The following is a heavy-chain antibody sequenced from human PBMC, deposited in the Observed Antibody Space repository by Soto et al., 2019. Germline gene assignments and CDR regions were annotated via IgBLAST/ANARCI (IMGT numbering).Heavy chain of an antibody. CDR2: MNPDGSEK. V-gene: IGHV3-7*01. CDR3: ARGHYGMDV. Sequence: SGGSLRLSCVVSGFTFSNYWMTWVRQAPGKGLEWVANMNPDGSEKNEADSVQGRLTISRDNAKNSVYVQMNSLRAEDTAVYYCARGHYGMDVWGQGTTVTVSS. CDR1: GFTFSNYW. J-gene: IGHJ6*02.